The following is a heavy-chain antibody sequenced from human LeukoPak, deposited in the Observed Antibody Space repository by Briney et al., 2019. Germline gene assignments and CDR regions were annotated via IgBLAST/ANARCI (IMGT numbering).Heavy chain of an antibody. CDR3: ARGLCRSSHYDFWSGYSCPNWFDP. V-gene: IGHV4-34*01. Sequence: SETLYLTCAVYGGSFSGYYWSWIRQPPGKGLEWIGEINHSESTNYNPSLKSRVTISVDTSKNQFSLKLSSVTAADTAVYYCARGLCRSSHYDFWSGYSCPNWFDPWGQGTLVTVSS. CDR1: GGSFSGYY. D-gene: IGHD3-3*01. J-gene: IGHJ5*02. CDR2: INHSEST.